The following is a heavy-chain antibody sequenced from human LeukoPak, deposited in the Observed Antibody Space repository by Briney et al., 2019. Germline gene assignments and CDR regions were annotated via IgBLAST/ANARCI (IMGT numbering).Heavy chain of an antibody. CDR2: IYYSGST. Sequence: SETLSLTCTVSGGSISSYYWSWIRQPPGKGLEWIGYIYYSGSTYYNPSLKSRVTISVDTSKNQFSLKLSSVIAADTAVYYCARATPGCSGGSCYSNWFDPWGQGTLVTVSS. CDR3: ARATPGCSGGSCYSNWFDP. D-gene: IGHD2-15*01. CDR1: GGSISSYY. J-gene: IGHJ5*02. V-gene: IGHV4-59*12.